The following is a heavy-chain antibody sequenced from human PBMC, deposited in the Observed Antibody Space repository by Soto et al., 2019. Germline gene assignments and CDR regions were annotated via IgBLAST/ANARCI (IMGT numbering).Heavy chain of an antibody. CDR2: IYYTGTT. CDR3: ARARLNFSYFFDS. V-gene: IGHV4-31*03. Sequence: QVQLQESGPGLVKPSQTLSLTCTVSGASVHSGAYYWSWIRQHPGKGLEWIGYIYYTGTTYYNPSLKSRVTVSVDMSNNQFSLKVSSVTAADTAVYFCARARLNFSYFFDSWGQGTLVTVSS. CDR1: GASVHSGAYY. D-gene: IGHD3-16*01. J-gene: IGHJ4*02.